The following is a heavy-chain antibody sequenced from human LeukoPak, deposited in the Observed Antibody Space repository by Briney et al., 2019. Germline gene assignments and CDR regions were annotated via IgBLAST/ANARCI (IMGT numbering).Heavy chain of an antibody. V-gene: IGHV1-2*02. D-gene: IGHD6-13*01. CDR1: GYTFTGYY. Sequence: ASVKVPCKASGYTFTGYYMHWVRQAPGQGLEWMGWINPNSGGTNYAQKFQGRVTMTRDTSISTAYMELSRLRSDDTAVYYCAKVRGIAAAGPYYYYYMDVWGKGTTVTVSS. CDR2: INPNSGGT. CDR3: AKVRGIAAAGPYYYYYMDV. J-gene: IGHJ6*03.